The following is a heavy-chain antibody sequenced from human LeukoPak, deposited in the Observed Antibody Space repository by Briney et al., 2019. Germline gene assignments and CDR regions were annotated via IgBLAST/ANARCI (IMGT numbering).Heavy chain of an antibody. CDR1: GFTFSSYE. CDR3: PLWLPGQDY. J-gene: IGHJ4*02. Sequence: GGSLRLSCAASGFTFSSYEMNWVRQAPGKGLEWVSYISSSGSTIYYADSVKGRFTISRDNSKNTLYLQMNSLRAEDTAVYYCPLWLPGQDYWGQGTLVTVSS. D-gene: IGHD5-18*01. V-gene: IGHV3-48*03. CDR2: ISSSGSTI.